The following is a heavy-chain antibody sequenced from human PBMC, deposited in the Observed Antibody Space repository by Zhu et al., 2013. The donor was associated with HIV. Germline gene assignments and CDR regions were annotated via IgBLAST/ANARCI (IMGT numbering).Heavy chain of an antibody. D-gene: IGHD3-10*02. CDR3: ARVAAGPTLFWGTQNL. V-gene: IGHV4-31*02. J-gene: IGHJ3*01. CDR2: IYYTGST. Sequence: QVQLQESGPGLVQPSQTLSLTCNVSGDSISNGGFYWTWIRQRPGLGPEWIGHIYYTGSTYYTPSLKRRLTISVDTSKNHFSLKSTSVTAADTATYYCARVAAGPTLFWGTQNLWGQGTKVTV. CDR1: GDSISNGGFY.